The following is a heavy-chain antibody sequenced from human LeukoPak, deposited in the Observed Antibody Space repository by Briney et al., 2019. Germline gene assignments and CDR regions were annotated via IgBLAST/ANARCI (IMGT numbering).Heavy chain of an antibody. J-gene: IGHJ4*02. V-gene: IGHV3-23*01. CDR1: GFTFSSHG. D-gene: IGHD3-22*01. CDR3: ARASSNYYDSSGYYSEGRHFDY. CDR2: ISSSGGNT. Sequence: GGSLRLSCAASGFTFSSHGMSWVRQTPGKGLEWVSTISSSGGNTYYADSVKGRFTISRDNSKNTLYLQMNSLRAEDTAVYYCARASSNYYDSSGYYSEGRHFDYWGQGTLVTVSS.